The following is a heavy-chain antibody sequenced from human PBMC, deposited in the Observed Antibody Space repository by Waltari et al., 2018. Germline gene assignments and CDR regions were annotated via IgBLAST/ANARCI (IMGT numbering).Heavy chain of an antibody. D-gene: IGHD2-2*02. CDR1: GGSISSYY. CDR3: AREDQLLYLFDY. J-gene: IGHJ4*02. V-gene: IGHV4-4*07. CDR2: IYTSGST. Sequence: QVQLQESGPGLVKPSETLSLTCTVSGGSISSYYWSWIRQPAGKGLEWIGRIYTSGSTTYNPSLKSGVSMSVDTSKNQFPRKLSSVTAADTAVYYCAREDQLLYLFDYWGQGTLVTVSS.